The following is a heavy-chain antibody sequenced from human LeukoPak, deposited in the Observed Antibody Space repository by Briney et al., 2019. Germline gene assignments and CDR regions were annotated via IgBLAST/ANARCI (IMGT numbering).Heavy chain of an antibody. D-gene: IGHD5-18*01. CDR1: GGSISSYY. CDR2: IYYSGST. V-gene: IGHV4-59*01. Sequence: SETLSLTCTVSGGSISSYYWRWIRQPPGKGLEWIGYIYYSGSTNYNPSLKSRVTISVDTSKNQFSLKLSSVTAADTAVYYCARISLWDAFDIWGQGTMVTVSS. CDR3: ARISLWDAFDI. J-gene: IGHJ3*02.